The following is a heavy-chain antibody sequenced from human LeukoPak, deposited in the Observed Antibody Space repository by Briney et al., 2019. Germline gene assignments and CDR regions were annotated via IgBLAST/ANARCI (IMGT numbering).Heavy chain of an antibody. CDR1: GFTFSSYS. Sequence: GGSLRLSCAASGFTFSSYSMKWVRQAPGKGLEWVSSVSTSSIYIYYADSVKGRFTISRDNAKNSLYLQMNSLRAEDTAVYYCASVGYYDSSGYYENYFDYWGQGTLVTVSS. CDR3: ASVGYYDSSGYYENYFDY. J-gene: IGHJ4*02. V-gene: IGHV3-21*06. CDR2: VSTSSIYI. D-gene: IGHD3-22*01.